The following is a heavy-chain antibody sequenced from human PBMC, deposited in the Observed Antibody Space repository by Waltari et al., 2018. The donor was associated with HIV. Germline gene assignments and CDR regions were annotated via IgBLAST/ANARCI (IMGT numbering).Heavy chain of an antibody. V-gene: IGHV4-30-2*01. CDR1: GGSISSGGYS. D-gene: IGHD3-10*01. Sequence: QLQLQESGSGLVKPSQTLSLTCAVSGGSISSGGYSWSWIRQPPGKGLEWIGYIYHSGSTYYNPSLKSRVTISVDRSKNQFSLKLSSVTAADTAVYYCARAVWFGELVLGSAWFDPWGQGTLVTVSS. J-gene: IGHJ5*02. CDR3: ARAVWFGELVLGSAWFDP. CDR2: IYHSGST.